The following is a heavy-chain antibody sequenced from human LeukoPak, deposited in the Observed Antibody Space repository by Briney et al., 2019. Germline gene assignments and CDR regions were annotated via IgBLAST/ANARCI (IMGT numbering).Heavy chain of an antibody. Sequence: ASVKVSCKASGYTFTDYYMHWVRQAPGQGLEWMAWINPNRGDTSYAQNFQGRVTVTRDTSISTAYMELSGLRSDDTAVYYCARVNHCSGGSCYSATFDYWGQGTLVTVSS. D-gene: IGHD2-15*01. CDR1: GYTFTDYY. J-gene: IGHJ4*02. CDR3: ARVNHCSGGSCYSATFDY. V-gene: IGHV1-2*02. CDR2: INPNRGDT.